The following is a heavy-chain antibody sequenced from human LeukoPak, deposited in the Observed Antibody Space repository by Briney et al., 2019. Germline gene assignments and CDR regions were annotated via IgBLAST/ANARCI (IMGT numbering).Heavy chain of an antibody. CDR1: GYSISSGYY. CDR2: IYHSGST. V-gene: IGHV4-38-2*02. D-gene: IGHD3-10*01. Sequence: SETLSLTCTVSGYSISSGYYWGWIRQPPGKGLEWIGSIYHSGSTYYNPSLKSRVTISVDTSKNQFSLKLSSVTAADTAVYYCAGGSGTYLGLAYYYYYMDVWDKGTTVTISS. J-gene: IGHJ6*03. CDR3: AGGSGTYLGLAYYYYYMDV.